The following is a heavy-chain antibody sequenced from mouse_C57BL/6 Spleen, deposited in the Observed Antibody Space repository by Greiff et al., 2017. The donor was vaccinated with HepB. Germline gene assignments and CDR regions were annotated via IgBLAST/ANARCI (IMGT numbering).Heavy chain of an antibody. CDR1: GYTFTSYW. Sequence: QVQLQQSGAELAKPGASVKLSCKASGYTFTSYWMHWVKQRPGQGLEWIGYINPSSGYTKYNQKFKDKATLTADKSSSTAYMQLSSLTYEDSAVYYCAGYYSNYGVSFDYWGQGTTLTVSS. V-gene: IGHV1-7*01. J-gene: IGHJ2*01. CDR3: AGYYSNYGVSFDY. D-gene: IGHD2-5*01. CDR2: INPSSGYT.